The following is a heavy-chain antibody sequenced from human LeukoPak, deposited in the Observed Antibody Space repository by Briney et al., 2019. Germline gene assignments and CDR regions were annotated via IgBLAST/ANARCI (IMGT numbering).Heavy chain of an antibody. J-gene: IGHJ4*02. D-gene: IGHD3-10*01. CDR2: IYYSGST. V-gene: IGHV4-59*12. Sequence: SETLSFTCTVSGGSISSYYWSWIRQPPGKGLEWIGYIYYSGSTNYNPSLKSRVSISRDTSRDQFSLRLTSVTAADTAVYYCRGVLIGTMFDYWGQGSLVTVSS. CDR3: RGVLIGTMFDY. CDR1: GGSISSYY.